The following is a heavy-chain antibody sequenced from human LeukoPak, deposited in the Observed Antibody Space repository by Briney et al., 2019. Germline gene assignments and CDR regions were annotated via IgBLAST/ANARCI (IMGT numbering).Heavy chain of an antibody. CDR3: ARDYSRNSFDY. CDR2: IWYDGINN. D-gene: IGHD6-13*01. CDR1: GFTFSNYD. Sequence: PGGSLRLSCAASGFTFSNYDMHWVSQAPGKWLEWVAVIWYDGINNYYADSVKGRFSISRDNSKNALYLQMNSLSAEDMAVYFCARDYSRNSFDYWGQGTLVTVSS. J-gene: IGHJ4*02. V-gene: IGHV3-33*01.